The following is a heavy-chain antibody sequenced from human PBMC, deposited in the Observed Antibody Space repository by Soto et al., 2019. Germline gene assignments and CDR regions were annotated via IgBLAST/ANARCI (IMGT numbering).Heavy chain of an antibody. CDR2: IYYSGST. CDR3: ARRVWFGELLSPSYYFDY. CDR1: GGSISSGDYY. D-gene: IGHD3-10*01. J-gene: IGHJ4*02. Sequence: SETLSLTCTVSGGSISSGDYYWSWIRQPPGKGLEWIGYIYYSGSTYYNPSLKSRVTISVDTSKNQFSLKLSSVTAADTAVYYCARRVWFGELLSPSYYFDYWGQGTLVTVSS. V-gene: IGHV4-30-4*02.